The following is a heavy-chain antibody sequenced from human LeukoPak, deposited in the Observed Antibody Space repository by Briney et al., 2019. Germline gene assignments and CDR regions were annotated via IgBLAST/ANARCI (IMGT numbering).Heavy chain of an antibody. Sequence: ASVTVSCKASGYSFTNYYMHWVRQAPGQGLEWMGMINPSGGSTTYAQKFQGRVTMTRDMSTSTVYMELSSLTSEDTAVYYCARTRCYYFDYWGQGTLVTVSS. CDR2: INPSGGST. J-gene: IGHJ4*02. CDR1: GYSFTNYY. D-gene: IGHD4/OR15-4a*01. CDR3: ARTRCYYFDY. V-gene: IGHV1-46*01.